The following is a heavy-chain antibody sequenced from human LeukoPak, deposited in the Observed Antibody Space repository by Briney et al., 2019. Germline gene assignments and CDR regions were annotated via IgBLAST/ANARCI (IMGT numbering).Heavy chain of an antibody. J-gene: IGHJ5*02. V-gene: IGHV4-39*01. CDR3: ARGKQWLEQDHVGFSFDP. Sequence: SETLSLTCTVSGGSISSTDDYWGWIRQPPGKGLEWVGSMYYSGSTYYNPSLKSRVTISVDTSKNQFSLKLSSVTAADTAVYYCARGKQWLEQDHVGFSFDPWGQGTLVTVSS. CDR1: GGSISSTDDY. CDR2: MYYSGST. D-gene: IGHD6-19*01.